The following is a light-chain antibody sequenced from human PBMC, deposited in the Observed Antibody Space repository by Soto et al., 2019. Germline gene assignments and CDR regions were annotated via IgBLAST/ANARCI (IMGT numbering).Light chain of an antibody. V-gene: IGKV3-20*01. CDR2: GAS. CDR3: QQYGSSPWT. J-gene: IGKJ1*01. CDR1: QSVSSSY. Sequence: EIVLTQSPGTLSLSPGERATLSCRASQSVSSSYLAWYQQKPGQAPRLLIYGASSRATGIPDRFSGSGSGTDFTLTISGLEAEDFAVYYCQQYGSSPWTFGQGTKVEI.